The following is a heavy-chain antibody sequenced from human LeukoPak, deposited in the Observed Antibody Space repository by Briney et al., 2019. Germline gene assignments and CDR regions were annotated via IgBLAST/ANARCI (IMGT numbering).Heavy chain of an antibody. CDR1: GFTFKLYW. J-gene: IGHJ4*02. D-gene: IGHD3-22*01. CDR3: VRGGPSTWF. CDR2: INDDGSDT. Sequence: PGGSLRLSCAASGFTFKLYWMHWVRQVPGKGPVWVARINDDGSDTVYADSVKGRFTISRDDAKNMLFLQMNSLIGEDTAVYHCVRGGPSTWFWGQGTLVTVSS. V-gene: IGHV3-74*01.